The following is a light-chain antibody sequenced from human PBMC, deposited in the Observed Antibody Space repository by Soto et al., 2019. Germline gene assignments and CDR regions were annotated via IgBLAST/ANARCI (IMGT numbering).Light chain of an antibody. Sequence: TASLSTAPAARATLSLRASQSVSDKLAWYQQKPGQAPRLLIYRASTRATGIPARLSGSGSGTEFTLSISSLQSADFADYDGQKYTNGPQWTIGLGTKRDIK. CDR3: QKYTNGPQWT. CDR2: RAS. V-gene: IGKV3-15*01. J-gene: IGKJ1*01. CDR1: QSVSDK.